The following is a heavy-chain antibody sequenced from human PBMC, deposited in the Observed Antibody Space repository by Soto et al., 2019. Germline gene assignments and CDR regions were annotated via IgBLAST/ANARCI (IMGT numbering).Heavy chain of an antibody. J-gene: IGHJ5*02. CDR3: ARDREYNWNYNWFDP. D-gene: IGHD1-7*01. V-gene: IGHV1-18*01. CDR1: GYTFTSYG. CDR2: ISTYNGNT. Sequence: QVQLVQSGAEVKKPGASVKVSCKASGYTFTSYGISWVRQAPGQGLEWMGWISTYNGNTNFTQKLQGRVTMTTDTSTSTAYMELRSLRSDDTAVYYCARDREYNWNYNWFDPWGQVTLVTVSS.